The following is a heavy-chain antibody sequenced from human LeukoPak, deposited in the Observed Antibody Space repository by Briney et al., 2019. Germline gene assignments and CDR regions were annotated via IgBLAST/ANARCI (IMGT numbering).Heavy chain of an antibody. D-gene: IGHD5-24*01. CDR2: IKQDGSKK. J-gene: IGHJ4*02. CDR1: GFPFSSYW. V-gene: IGHV3-7*04. Sequence: GGSLRLSCVASGFPFSSYWMTWVRQATGKGLEWVANIKQDGSKKSYVDSVKGRFTISRDNAKNSLYLQMNSLRAEDTAIYYSTRVGYIDEGIDYWGQGTLVTVSS. CDR3: TRVGYIDEGIDY.